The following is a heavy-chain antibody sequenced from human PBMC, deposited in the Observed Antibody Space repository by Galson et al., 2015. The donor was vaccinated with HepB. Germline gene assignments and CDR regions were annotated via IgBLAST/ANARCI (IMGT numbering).Heavy chain of an antibody. J-gene: IGHJ2*01. V-gene: IGHV4-59*01. CDR3: ARVGNWNFDL. CDR1: GGSISTYY. CDR2: IDYSGRT. D-gene: IGHD4-23*01. Sequence: ETLSLTCTVSGGSISTYYWSWIRQPPGRGLEYIGYIDYSGRTNYNPSLKSRVTTSVDTSKNHFSLRLTSVTAADTAVYYCARVGNWNFDLWGRGTLVTVSS.